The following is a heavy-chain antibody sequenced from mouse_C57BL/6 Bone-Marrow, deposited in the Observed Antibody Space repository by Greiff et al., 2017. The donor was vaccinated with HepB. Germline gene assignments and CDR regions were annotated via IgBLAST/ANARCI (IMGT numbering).Heavy chain of an antibody. J-gene: IGHJ4*01. CDR3: TTWYYGSSPYYAMDY. CDR1: GFNIKDDY. V-gene: IGHV14-4*01. Sequence: VQLQQSGAELVRPGASVKLSCTASGFNIKDDYMHWVKQRPEQGLEWIGWIDPENGDTEYASKFQGKATITADTSSNTAYLQLSSLTSEDTAVYYCTTWYYGSSPYYAMDYWGQGTADTVSA. D-gene: IGHD1-1*01. CDR2: IDPENGDT.